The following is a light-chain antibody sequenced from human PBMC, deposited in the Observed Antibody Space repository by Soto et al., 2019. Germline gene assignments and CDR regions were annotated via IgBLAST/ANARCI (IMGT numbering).Light chain of an antibody. CDR3: ALWDDSLNGPV. Sequence: VLTQPPSASGTPGQRITISCSGRSSNIGSHSVNWYQQLPGTAPKLLIYRSSQRPSGVPDRFSGSKSGTSASLAISGLQSGDEADYYCALWDDSLNGPVFGGGTKRTVL. CDR1: SSNIGSHS. CDR2: RSS. V-gene: IGLV1-44*01. J-gene: IGLJ3*02.